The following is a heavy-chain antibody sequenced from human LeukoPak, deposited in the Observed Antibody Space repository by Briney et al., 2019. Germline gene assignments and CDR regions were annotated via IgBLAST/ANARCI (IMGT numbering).Heavy chain of an antibody. D-gene: IGHD3-22*01. CDR2: ISSSSTI. Sequence: GGSLRLSCAASGFTFSSYSMNWVRQAPGKGLEWVSYISSSSTIYYADSVKGRFTISRDNAKNSLYLQMNSLRAEDTAVYYCARVYYYDSSGYYYEPDAFDIWGQGTMVTVSS. J-gene: IGHJ3*02. CDR3: ARVYYYDSSGYYYEPDAFDI. CDR1: GFTFSSYS. V-gene: IGHV3-48*04.